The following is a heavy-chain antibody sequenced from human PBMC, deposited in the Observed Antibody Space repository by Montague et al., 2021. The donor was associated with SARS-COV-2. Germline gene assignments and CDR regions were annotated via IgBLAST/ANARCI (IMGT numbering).Heavy chain of an antibody. V-gene: IGHV4-34*01. Sequence: SETLSLTCAVYGGSSSGDNWSWIRQPPGKGLEWIGEISHSGGANYNPSLKSRVTISVDTSKNQFSLKLSSVTAADTAVYYCAGKSITMVQGVIMGAFDIWGQGTMVTVSS. CDR1: GGSSSGDN. CDR3: AGKSITMVQGVIMGAFDI. D-gene: IGHD3-10*01. CDR2: ISHSGGA. J-gene: IGHJ3*02.